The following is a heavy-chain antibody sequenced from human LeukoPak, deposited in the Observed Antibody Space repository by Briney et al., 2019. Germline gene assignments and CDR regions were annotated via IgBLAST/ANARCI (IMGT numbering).Heavy chain of an antibody. CDR2: ISSSSSTI. CDR1: GFTFSSYS. J-gene: IGHJ4*02. V-gene: IGHV3-48*04. CDR3: ARDLTYSYGSRDY. Sequence: GGSLRLSCAASGFTFSSYSMNWVRQAPGKGLEWVSYISSSSSTIYYADSVKGRFTISRDNAKNSLYLQMNSLRAEDTAVYYCARDLTYSYGSRDYWGQGTLVTVSS. D-gene: IGHD5-18*01.